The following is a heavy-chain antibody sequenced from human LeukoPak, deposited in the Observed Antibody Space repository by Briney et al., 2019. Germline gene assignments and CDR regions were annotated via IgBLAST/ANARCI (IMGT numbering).Heavy chain of an antibody. J-gene: IGHJ4*02. D-gene: IGHD3-22*01. CDR3: AAWDYYDSSGYRDDY. CDR1: GFTFSSYG. Sequence: PGGSLRLSCAASGFTFSSYGMHWVRQAPGKGLEWVAFIRYDGSNEYYADSVKGRFTISRDNSKNTLYLQMNSLRAEDTAVYYCAAWDYYDSSGYRDDYWGQGTLVTVSS. CDR2: IRYDGSNE. V-gene: IGHV3-30*02.